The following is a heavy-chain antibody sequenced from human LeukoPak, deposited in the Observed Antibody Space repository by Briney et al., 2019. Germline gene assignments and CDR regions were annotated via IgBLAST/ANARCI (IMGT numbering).Heavy chain of an antibody. J-gene: IGHJ4*02. Sequence: PSEALSLTCAVSGGSISSGDYSWSWIRQPPGKGLEWIGYIYHSGRTYYNPSLKSRVTISIDRSKNQFSLKLSSVTAADTAVYYCARDLLWFGEAYLDYWGQGTVVGVS. CDR2: IYHSGRT. CDR3: ARDLLWFGEAYLDY. D-gene: IGHD3-10*01. V-gene: IGHV4-30-2*01. CDR1: GGSISSGDYS.